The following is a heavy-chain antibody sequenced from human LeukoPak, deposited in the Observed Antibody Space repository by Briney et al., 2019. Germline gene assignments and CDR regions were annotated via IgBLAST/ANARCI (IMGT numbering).Heavy chain of an antibody. D-gene: IGHD3-22*01. CDR2: VNSKSGET. CDR3: ARAHRFYDSSGYYSYYIDY. V-gene: IGHV1-2*06. Sequence: ASVTVSCKASGYIFTDYYIHWVRQAPGQGLEWVGRVNSKSGETNYAQKFQGSVTMTSDTSISTIYMELSGLTSDDTAVYYCARAHRFYDSSGYYSYYIDYWGQGALVTVSS. CDR1: GYIFTDYY. J-gene: IGHJ4*02.